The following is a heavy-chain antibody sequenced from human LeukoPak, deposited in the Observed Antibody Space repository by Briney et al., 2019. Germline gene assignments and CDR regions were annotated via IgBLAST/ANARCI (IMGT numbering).Heavy chain of an antibody. CDR2: ISWNSGSI. D-gene: IGHD6-13*01. Sequence: GGSLRLSCAASGFTFDDYAMHWVRQAPGKGLEWVSGISWNSGSIGYADSVKGRFTISRDNAKNSLYLQMNSLRAEDTALYYCAKDSAAGLDYWGQGTLVTVSS. J-gene: IGHJ4*02. CDR3: AKDSAAGLDY. CDR1: GFTFDDYA. V-gene: IGHV3-9*01.